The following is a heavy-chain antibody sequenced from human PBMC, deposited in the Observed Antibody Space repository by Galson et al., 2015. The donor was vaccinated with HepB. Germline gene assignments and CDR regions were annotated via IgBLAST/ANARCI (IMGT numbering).Heavy chain of an antibody. V-gene: IGHV3-20*04. CDR3: ARAASDYGSGSYKAPPDY. CDR2: INKNGATR. J-gene: IGHJ4*02. Sequence: SLRLSCAASGFTFDDYGMNWVRHAPGKGLEWVSGINKNGATRGYADSVKGRFTVSRDNAKNSQYLQMNSLTAGDTALYYCARAASDYGSGSYKAPPDYWGQGTLATVSS. D-gene: IGHD3-10*01. CDR1: GFTFDDYG.